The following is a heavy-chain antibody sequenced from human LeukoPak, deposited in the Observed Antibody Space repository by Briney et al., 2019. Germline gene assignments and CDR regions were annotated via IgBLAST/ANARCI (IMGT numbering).Heavy chain of an antibody. V-gene: IGHV4-34*01. CDR3: YCSSPTTHI. D-gene: IGHD2-2*01. CDR2: INHSGST. J-gene: IGHJ4*02. Sequence: SETLSLTCAVYGGSFSGYYWSWIRQPPGQGLEWIGEINHSGSTNYNPSLKSRVTISVDTSKNQFSLKLSSVTAADTAVYYCYCSSPTTHIWGQGTLVTVSS. CDR1: GGSFSGYY.